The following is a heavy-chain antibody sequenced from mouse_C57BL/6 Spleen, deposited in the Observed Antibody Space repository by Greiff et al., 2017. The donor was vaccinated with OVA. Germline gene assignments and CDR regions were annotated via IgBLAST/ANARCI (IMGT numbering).Heavy chain of an antibody. Sequence: QVHVKQPGAELVRPGSSVKLSCKASGYTFTSYWMDWVKQRPGQGLEWIGNIYPSDSETHYNQKFKDKATLTVDKSSSTAYMQLSSLTSEDSAVYYCASGERYFDVWGTGTTVTVSS. J-gene: IGHJ1*03. CDR1: GYTFTSYW. CDR2: IYPSDSET. CDR3: ASGERYFDV. V-gene: IGHV1-61*01.